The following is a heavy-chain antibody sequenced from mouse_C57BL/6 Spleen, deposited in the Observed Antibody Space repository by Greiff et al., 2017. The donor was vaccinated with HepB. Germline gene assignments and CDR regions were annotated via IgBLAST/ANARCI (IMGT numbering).Heavy chain of an antibody. D-gene: IGHD1-1*01. V-gene: IGHV14-3*01. Sequence: VQLQQSVAELVRPGASVKLSCTASGFNIKNTYMHWVKQRPEQGLEWIGRIDPANGNTKYAPKFQGKATITADTSSNTAYLQLSSLTSEDTAIYYWARSVTILYYGSSSGYFEVWGTGTTVTVSS. CDR2: IDPANGNT. CDR1: GFNIKNTY. CDR3: ARSVTILYYGSSSGYFEV. J-gene: IGHJ1*03.